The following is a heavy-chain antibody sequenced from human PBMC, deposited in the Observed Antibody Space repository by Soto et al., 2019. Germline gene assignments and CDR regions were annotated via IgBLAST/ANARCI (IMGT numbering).Heavy chain of an antibody. Sequence: PSETLSLTCTVSGVTVSSDAYYWSWIRQPPGKGLEWIGNIYHRGNTYYSPSLKSRLVIGLDTSKNQFSLSLSSVTAADTAVYFSPRSRLTGNRWSNFDFWCPGTLVTVSS. CDR2: IYHRGNT. D-gene: IGHD3-9*01. CDR1: GVTVSSDAYY. CDR3: PRSRLTGNRWSNFDF. V-gene: IGHV4-31*03. J-gene: IGHJ4*02.